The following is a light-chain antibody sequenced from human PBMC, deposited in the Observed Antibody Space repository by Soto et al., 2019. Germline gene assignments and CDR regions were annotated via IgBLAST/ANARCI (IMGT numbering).Light chain of an antibody. J-gene: IGKJ1*01. V-gene: IGKV1-5*01. CDR3: QQYNSYPWT. Sequence: IRMTQSPSSLSASTGDKVTITCRASQGISSWLAWYQQEPGKAPKLLIYDASSLESGVPSRFSGSGSGTEFTLTISSLQPDDFATYYCQQYNSYPWTFGQGTKV. CDR2: DAS. CDR1: QGISSW.